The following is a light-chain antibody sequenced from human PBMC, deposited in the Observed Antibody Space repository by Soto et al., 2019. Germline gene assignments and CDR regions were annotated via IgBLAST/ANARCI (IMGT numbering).Light chain of an antibody. Sequence: EIVMTQSPATLSVSPGERATLSCRASQSVSSNLAWYQQKPGQAPRLLIYGASTRATGIPARFSGSGSGTEFTLTISSLHSEDFAVYYCQQYNNWPPTVVTFGQGTQLEI. CDR1: QSVSSN. CDR2: GAS. V-gene: IGKV3-15*01. J-gene: IGKJ2*01. CDR3: QQYNNWPPTVVT.